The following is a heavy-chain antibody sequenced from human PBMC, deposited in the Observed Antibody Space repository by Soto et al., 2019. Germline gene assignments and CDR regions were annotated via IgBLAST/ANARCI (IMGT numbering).Heavy chain of an antibody. V-gene: IGHV1-2*04. CDR1: GYTFTGYY. Sequence: ASVKVSCKASGYTFTGYYMHWVRQAPGQGLEWMGWINPNSGGTNYAQKFQGWVTMTRDTSISTAYMELSRLRSDDTAVYYCARGLGITIFGVVTTPYYYYDMDVWGQGTTVTVSS. CDR2: INPNSGGT. J-gene: IGHJ6*02. D-gene: IGHD3-3*01. CDR3: ARGLGITIFGVVTTPYYYYDMDV.